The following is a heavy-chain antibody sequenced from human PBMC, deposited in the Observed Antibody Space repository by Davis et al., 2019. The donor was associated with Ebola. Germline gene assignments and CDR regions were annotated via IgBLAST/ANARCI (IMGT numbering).Heavy chain of an antibody. D-gene: IGHD2-2*02. CDR2: TYYRSKWYN. V-gene: IGHV6-1*01. J-gene: IGHJ6*02. CDR1: GDSVSSNSAA. CDR3: ARETGIVVVPAAIRSHYGMDV. Sequence: MPSETLSLTCAISGDSVSSNSAAWNWIRQSPSRGLEWLGRTYYRSKWYNDYAVSVKSRITINPDTSKNQFSLQLNSVTPEDTAVYYCARETGIVVVPAAIRSHYGMDVWGQGTTVTVSS.